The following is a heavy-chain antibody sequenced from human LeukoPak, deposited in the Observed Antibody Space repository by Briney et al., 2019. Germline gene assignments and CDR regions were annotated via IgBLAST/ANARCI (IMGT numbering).Heavy chain of an antibody. CDR1: GFTFSAYG. CDR3: ATDSIGPATDFDY. D-gene: IGHD2-2*01. Sequence: GRSLTLSCAASGFTFSAYGMHWVRQAPGKGLEWVAVIWSDGGKSYNSGSVKGRFTISRDNSKNTLYLQMNSLRADDTAVYYCATDSIGPATDFDYWGQGTLVTVSS. CDR2: IWSDGGKS. V-gene: IGHV3-33*01. J-gene: IGHJ4*02.